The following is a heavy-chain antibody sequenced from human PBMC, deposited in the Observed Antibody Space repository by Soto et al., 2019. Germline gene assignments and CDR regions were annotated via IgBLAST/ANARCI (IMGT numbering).Heavy chain of an antibody. CDR1: GFSLSTSGMC. J-gene: IGHJ6*02. CDR2: IDWDDDK. CDR3: ARIPQTAYGLDV. Sequence: SGPTLVNPTQTLTLTCTFSGFSLSTSGMCVSWIRQPPGKALGWLARIDWDDDKYYSTSLKTRLTISKDTSKNQVVLTMTNMDPVDTATYYCARIPQTAYGLDVWGQGTTVTVSS. V-gene: IGHV2-70*11.